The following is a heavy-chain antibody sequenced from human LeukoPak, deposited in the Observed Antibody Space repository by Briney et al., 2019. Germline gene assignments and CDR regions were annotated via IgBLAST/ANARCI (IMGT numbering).Heavy chain of an antibody. D-gene: IGHD3-10*01. CDR2: ITPFNGNT. V-gene: IGHV1-45*02. Sequence: ASVKVSCKASGYTFTYRYLHWVRQAPGQALEWMGWITPFNGNTNYAQKFQDRVTITRDRSMSTAYMELSSLRSEDTAMYYCAISGGDYYYYYMDVWGKGTTVIISS. J-gene: IGHJ6*03. CDR3: AISGGDYYYYYMDV. CDR1: GYTFTYRY.